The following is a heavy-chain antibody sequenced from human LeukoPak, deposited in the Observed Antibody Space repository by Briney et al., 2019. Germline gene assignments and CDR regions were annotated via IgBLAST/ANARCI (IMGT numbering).Heavy chain of an antibody. J-gene: IGHJ4*02. Sequence: GGSLRLSCAASGFTLGNYVMSWVRQAPGKGLEWVSAISGAGDGTYYADSVRGRLTISRDNSKNMLYLQMNSLRVEDTAVYYCARFGSNSWTRYFDPWGQGTLVTVSS. CDR3: ARFGSNSWTRYFDP. CDR1: GFTLGNYV. D-gene: IGHD3/OR15-3a*01. V-gene: IGHV3-23*01. CDR2: ISGAGDGT.